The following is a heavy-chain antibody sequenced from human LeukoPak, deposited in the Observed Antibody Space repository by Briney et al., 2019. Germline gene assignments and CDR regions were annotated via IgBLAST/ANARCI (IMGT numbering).Heavy chain of an antibody. V-gene: IGHV4-39*01. CDR3: ARLRYSSSWYFDL. Sequence: PSETLSLTCTVSGGSISSSSYYWGWIRQPPGKGLEWIGSIYYSGSTYYNPSLKSRVTISVDTSKNQFSLKLSSVTAADTAVYYCARLRYSSSWYFDLWGRGTLVTVSS. D-gene: IGHD6-13*01. CDR1: GGSISSSSYY. CDR2: IYYSGST. J-gene: IGHJ2*01.